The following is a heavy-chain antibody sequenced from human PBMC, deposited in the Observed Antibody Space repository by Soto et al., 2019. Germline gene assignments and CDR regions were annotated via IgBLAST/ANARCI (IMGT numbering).Heavy chain of an antibody. CDR3: AREDSAGKNDAFDI. V-gene: IGHV6-1*01. J-gene: IGHJ3*02. CDR2: TYYRSRWYN. D-gene: IGHD3-10*01. CDR1: GDSVSSSRAA. Sequence: SQSLSLTCAISGDSVSSSRAAWGWIRQSPSRGLEWLGRTYYRSRWYNDYADSVKSRITIKPDTYRNQLSLQLISATPEDTAVYYCAREDSAGKNDAFDIWGHGTRVTVSS.